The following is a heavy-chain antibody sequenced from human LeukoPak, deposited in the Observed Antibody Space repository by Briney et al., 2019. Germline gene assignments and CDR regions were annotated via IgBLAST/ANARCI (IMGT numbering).Heavy chain of an antibody. Sequence: SVKVSCKASGGTFSSYAISWVRQAPGQGLKWMGGIIPIFGTANYAKKFQGRVTITTDESTSTAYMELSSLRSEDTAVYYCARADYGESNWFDPWGQGTLVTVSS. D-gene: IGHD4-17*01. J-gene: IGHJ5*02. CDR1: GGTFSSYA. CDR3: ARADYGESNWFDP. CDR2: IIPIFGTA. V-gene: IGHV1-69*05.